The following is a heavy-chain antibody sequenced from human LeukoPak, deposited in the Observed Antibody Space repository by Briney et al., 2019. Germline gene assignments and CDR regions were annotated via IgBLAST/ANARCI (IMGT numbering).Heavy chain of an antibody. CDR2: INEDGGEK. V-gene: IGHV3-7*01. CDR3: AAERRGSSYYDGKEAFDH. D-gene: IGHD4-23*01. J-gene: IGHJ4*02. CDR1: SFTFSNCW. Sequence: TGGSLRLSCVAPSFTFSNCWMSRLRQTPGRGPEWVANINEDGGEKHYADSVKGRFTITRDNAKNTLYLQINSLRAEDAAVYYCAAERRGSSYYDGKEAFDHWGQGTLVAVSS.